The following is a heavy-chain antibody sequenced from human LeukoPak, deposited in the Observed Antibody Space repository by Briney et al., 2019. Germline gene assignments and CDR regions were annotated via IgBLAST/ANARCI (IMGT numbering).Heavy chain of an antibody. Sequence: PGGSLRLSCTASGLTVSSNYMSWVRQAPGKGLEWVASINEDGSEKYYVDSVKGRLTVSRDNAKNSLYLQMNSLRVEDTAVYYCTRDSGRFRLDYWGQGILVTVSS. J-gene: IGHJ4*02. CDR3: TRDSGRFRLDY. V-gene: IGHV3-7*01. CDR2: INEDGSEK. D-gene: IGHD6-19*01. CDR1: GLTVSSNY.